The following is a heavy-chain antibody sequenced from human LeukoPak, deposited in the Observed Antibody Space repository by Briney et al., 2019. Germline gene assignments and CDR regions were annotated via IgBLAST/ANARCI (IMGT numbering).Heavy chain of an antibody. CDR1: GYTFTSYG. J-gene: IGHJ4*02. D-gene: IGHD3-22*01. V-gene: IGHV1-18*01. Sequence: ASVKVSCKASGYTFTSYGISWVRQAPGQGLEWMRWISAYNGNTNYAQKLQGRVTVTTDTSTSTAYMELRSLRSDDTAVYYCARGYYDSSGYAFLVPFDYWGQGTLVTVSS. CDR2: ISAYNGNT. CDR3: ARGYYDSSGYAFLVPFDY.